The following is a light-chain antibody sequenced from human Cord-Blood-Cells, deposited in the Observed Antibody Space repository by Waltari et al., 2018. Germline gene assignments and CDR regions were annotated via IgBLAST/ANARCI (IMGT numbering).Light chain of an antibody. J-gene: IGLJ3*02. CDR1: SLRSYY. CDR3: NSRDSSGNHLV. V-gene: IGLV3-19*01. Sequence: SSELTQDPAVSVALGQTVRITCQGDSLRSYYASRYQQNPGQAPVLVIYGKNNRPSGTPDRFSGSSSGNTASLTITGAQAEDEADYYCNSRDSSGNHLVFGGGTKLTVL. CDR2: GKN.